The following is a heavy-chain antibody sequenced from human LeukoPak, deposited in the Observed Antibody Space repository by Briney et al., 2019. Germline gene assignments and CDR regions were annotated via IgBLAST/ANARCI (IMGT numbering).Heavy chain of an antibody. CDR3: AGPRGSPYSWFDP. CDR2: IYYSGIT. V-gene: IGHV4-39*01. D-gene: IGHD2-15*01. Sequence: PSETLSLTCTVSGGSISSGTYYWGWIRQPPGKGLEWIGNIYYSGITYYNPSLKSRVTISVDTSKNQFSLKLSSVAAADTAVYYCAGPRGSPYSWFDPWGQGTLVTVSS. CDR1: GGSISSGTYY. J-gene: IGHJ5*02.